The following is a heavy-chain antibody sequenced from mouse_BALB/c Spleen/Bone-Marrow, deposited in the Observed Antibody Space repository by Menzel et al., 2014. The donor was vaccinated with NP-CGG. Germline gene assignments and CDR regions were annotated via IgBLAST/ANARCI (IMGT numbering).Heavy chain of an antibody. V-gene: IGHV5-9-2*01. CDR2: ISGDGRYT. Sequence: EVKVMESGGGLVKSGGSLKLSCAASGFSFSNYGMSWVRQTPEKRLEWVATISGDGRYTFYSDSVKGRFTISRDNAKNNLYLQLSSLRSEDTALYYCARHAYYDQTEVSFVYWGQGTLVTVSA. CDR3: ARHAYYDQTEVSFVY. J-gene: IGHJ3*01. CDR1: GFSFSNYG. D-gene: IGHD2-4*01.